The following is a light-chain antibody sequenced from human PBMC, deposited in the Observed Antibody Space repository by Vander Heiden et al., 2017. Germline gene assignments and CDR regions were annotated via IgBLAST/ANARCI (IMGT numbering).Light chain of an antibody. Sequence: IVMTQSPFTLSVSPRERATLSCGASQSVGSALAWYQQQPGQAPRLLIYNASSRAPGLTDRFHGSGSGGAFTLTISSVQSEDFALYDCQAHHNWPPRYTFGQGTKLEIK. CDR1: QSVGSA. CDR3: QAHHNWPPRYT. J-gene: IGKJ2*01. V-gene: IGKV3-15*01. CDR2: NAS.